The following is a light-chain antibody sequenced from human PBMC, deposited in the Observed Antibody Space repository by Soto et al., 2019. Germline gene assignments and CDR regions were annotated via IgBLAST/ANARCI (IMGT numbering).Light chain of an antibody. CDR3: MQSLQTPIT. Sequence: DIVLTQSPLTLPVSLGEPASISCRASRRLLQSSGYNYLDWFLQKPGQSPQLLVYLDSNRASGVPGRFSGSGSGTDFTLKISRVEAEDVGVYYCMQSLQTPITFGQGTRLEI. CDR2: LDS. V-gene: IGKV2-28*01. J-gene: IGKJ2*01. CDR1: RRLLQSSGYNY.